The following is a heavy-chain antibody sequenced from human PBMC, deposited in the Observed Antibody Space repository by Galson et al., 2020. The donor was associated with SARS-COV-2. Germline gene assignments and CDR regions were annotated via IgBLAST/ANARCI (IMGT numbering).Heavy chain of an antibody. CDR3: ARGPLSDYFFYMDV. CDR1: GFTFSAYA. CDR2: ISYDGGTI. V-gene: IGHV3-30*01. J-gene: IGHJ6*03. Sequence: GGSLRLSCAGPGFTFSAYAMHWVRQAPGKGLEWVALISYDGGTIYYGDSVKGRFTVSRDNSEHTLYLQMESLRPEDTAVYYCARGPLSDYFFYMDVWGKGTTVIVSS.